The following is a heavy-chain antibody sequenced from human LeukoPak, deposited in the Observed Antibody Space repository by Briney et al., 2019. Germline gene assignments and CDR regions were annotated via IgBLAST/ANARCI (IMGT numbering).Heavy chain of an antibody. CDR2: TFYRSNWYD. V-gene: IGHV6-1*01. Sequence: SQTLSLTCAISGDSVSSNTAAWNWIRHSPSRGLEWLGRTFYRSNWYDDYAASVKSRITINPDTSKNQFSLHLKSVTPEDTAVYYCAREVAGTWAFDIWGQGTRVTVSS. CDR1: GDSVSSNTAA. J-gene: IGHJ3*02. D-gene: IGHD6-19*01. CDR3: AREVAGTWAFDI.